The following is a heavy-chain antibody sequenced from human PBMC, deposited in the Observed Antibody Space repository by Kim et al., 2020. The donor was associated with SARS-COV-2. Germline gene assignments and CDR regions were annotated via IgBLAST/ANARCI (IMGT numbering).Heavy chain of an antibody. J-gene: IGHJ1*01. Sequence: KSQGRVTMTRDTSTSTVDMELSSLRAEDTAVYYCARGAYSGSYYRYFQHWGQGTLVTVSS. V-gene: IGHV1-46*01. CDR3: ARGAYSGSYYRYFQH. D-gene: IGHD1-26*01.